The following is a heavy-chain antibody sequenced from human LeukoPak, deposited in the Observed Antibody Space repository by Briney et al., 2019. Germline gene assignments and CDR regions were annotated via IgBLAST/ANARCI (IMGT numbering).Heavy chain of an antibody. V-gene: IGHV4-61*01. D-gene: IGHD6-13*01. J-gene: IGHJ4*02. CDR1: GGSVSSDSYY. CDR2: VYYNGGT. Sequence: SETLSLTCTVSGGSVSSDSYYWSWIRQPPEKGLEWIGYVYYNGGTNYNSSLKSRVIISVDTSKSQFSLTLSSVTAADTAVYYCARSSSSFYFDYWGQGTLVTVSS. CDR3: ARSSSSFYFDY.